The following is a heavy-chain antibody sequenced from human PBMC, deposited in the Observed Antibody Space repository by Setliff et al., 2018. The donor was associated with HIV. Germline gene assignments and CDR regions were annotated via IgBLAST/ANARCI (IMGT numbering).Heavy chain of an antibody. CDR1: GFTVSGSY. V-gene: IGHV3-66*02. J-gene: IGHJ4*02. CDR2: IYSDGST. Sequence: GGSLRLSCAASGFTVSGSYMSWVRQAPGKGLEWVSTIYSDGSTYHADSVKGRFTLSRDNSKNTLYLQMNSLTPEDTAVYYCAKPRLYNSALENWGQGTLVTGSS. D-gene: IGHD1-1*01. CDR3: AKPRLYNSALEN.